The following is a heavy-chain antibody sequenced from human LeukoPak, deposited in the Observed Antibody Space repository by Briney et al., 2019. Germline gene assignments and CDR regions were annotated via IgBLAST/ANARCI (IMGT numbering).Heavy chain of an antibody. D-gene: IGHD3-22*01. Sequence: AASVKVSCKASGYTFTSYAMNWVRQAPGQGLEWMGWINTNTGNPTYAQGFTGRFVFSLDTSVSTAYLQISSLKAEDTAVYYCARVSWDDSSDARFDYWGQGTLVTVSS. CDR2: INTNTGNP. V-gene: IGHV7-4-1*02. J-gene: IGHJ4*02. CDR3: ARVSWDDSSDARFDY. CDR1: GYTFTSYA.